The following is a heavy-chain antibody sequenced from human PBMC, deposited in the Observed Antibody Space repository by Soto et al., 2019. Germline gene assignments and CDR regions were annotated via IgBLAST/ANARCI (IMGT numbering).Heavy chain of an antibody. CDR3: SSPMRYSSGASNWFDP. D-gene: IGHD6-19*01. CDR2: IYLSGTT. Sequence: SETLSLTCTVSGGSISGSSYYWGWIRQPPGKGLEWIGNIYLSGTTYYNPSLKSRVTISYDTSKNQFSLNLRSVTAADTAVYYCSSPMRYSSGASNWFDPWGQGTLVTVSS. J-gene: IGHJ5*02. CDR1: GGSISGSSYY. V-gene: IGHV4-39*01.